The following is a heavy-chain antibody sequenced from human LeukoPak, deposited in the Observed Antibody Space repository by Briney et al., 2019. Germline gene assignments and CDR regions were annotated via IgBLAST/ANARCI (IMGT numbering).Heavy chain of an antibody. D-gene: IGHD1-1*01. CDR1: GYTFTSYG. Sequence: ASVTVSCKASGYTFTSYGISWVRQAPGQGLEWMGWISGYNGNTNYAQKFQDRVTMTTDTSTRTVYMELRSLRSDDTAVYYCARDGTTGTTFRFDPWGQGTLVTVSS. J-gene: IGHJ5*02. CDR3: ARDGTTGTTFRFDP. V-gene: IGHV1-18*01. CDR2: ISGYNGNT.